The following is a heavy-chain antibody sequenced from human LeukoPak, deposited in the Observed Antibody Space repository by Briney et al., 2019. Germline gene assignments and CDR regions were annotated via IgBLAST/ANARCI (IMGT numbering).Heavy chain of an antibody. D-gene: IGHD3-16*02. CDR2: IKQDGSEK. J-gene: IGHJ4*02. CDR3: AREGLYYDYVWGSYRSLDY. V-gene: IGHV3-7*01. Sequence: GGSLRLSCAASEFTFSSYWMSWVRQAPGKGLEWVANIKQDGSEKYYVDSVKGRFTISRDNAKNTLYLQMNSLRAEDTAVYYCAREGLYYDYVWGSYRSLDYWGQGTLVTVSS. CDR1: EFTFSSYW.